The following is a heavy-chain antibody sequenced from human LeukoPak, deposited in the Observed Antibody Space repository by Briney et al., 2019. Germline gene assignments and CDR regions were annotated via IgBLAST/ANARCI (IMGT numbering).Heavy chain of an antibody. CDR1: GGSISSSSYY. D-gene: IGHD2-21*01. CDR3: ASPTLYCGGDGPHGGYFDY. J-gene: IGHJ4*02. Sequence: PSETLSLTCTVSGGSISSSSYYWGWIRQPPGKGLEWIGSIYYSGSTYYNPSLKSRVTISVDTSKTQFSLKLSPVTAADTAVYYCASPTLYCGGDGPHGGYFDYWGQGTLVTVSS. CDR2: IYYSGST. V-gene: IGHV4-39*01.